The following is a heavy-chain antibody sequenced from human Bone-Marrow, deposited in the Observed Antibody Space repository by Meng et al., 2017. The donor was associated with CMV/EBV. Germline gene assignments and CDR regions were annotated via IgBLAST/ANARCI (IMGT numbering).Heavy chain of an antibody. CDR2: IIPIFGTA. CDR1: GYTFTGYY. V-gene: IGHV1-69*05. D-gene: IGHD2-2*02. CDR3: ARDKGYCSSTSCYTLSSYYYGMDV. J-gene: IGHJ6*02. Sequence: SVKVSCKASGYTFTGYYMHWVRQAPGQGLEWMGGIIPIFGTANYAQKFQGRVTITTDESTSTAYMELSSLRSEDTAVYYCARDKGYCSSTSCYTLSSYYYGMDVWGQGTTVTVSS.